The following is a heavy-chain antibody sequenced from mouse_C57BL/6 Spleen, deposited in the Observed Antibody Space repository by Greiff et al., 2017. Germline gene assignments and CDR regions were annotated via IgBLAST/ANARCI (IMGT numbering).Heavy chain of an antibody. D-gene: IGHD4-1*01. CDR3: ARGEWNWDGGFAY. V-gene: IGHV1-22*01. CDR1: GYTFTDYN. Sequence: EVHLVESGPELVKPGASVKMSCKASGYTFTDYNMHWVKQSHGKSLEWIGYINPNNGGTSYNQKFKGKATLTVNKSSSTAYMELRSLTSEDSAVYYCARGEWNWDGGFAYWGQGTLVTVSA. J-gene: IGHJ3*01. CDR2: INPNNGGT.